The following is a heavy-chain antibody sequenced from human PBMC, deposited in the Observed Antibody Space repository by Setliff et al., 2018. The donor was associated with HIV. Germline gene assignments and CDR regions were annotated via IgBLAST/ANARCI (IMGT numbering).Heavy chain of an antibody. Sequence: GGSLRLSCAASGFTFNSYAMHWVRQAPGKGLEWVAIIPGNGNTKYYADSVKGRFTFSRDNSKNTVYLQMNSLGAEDTAVYYCAKDPRAAVATICDYWGQGTLVTVSS. V-gene: IGHV3-30*04. CDR3: AKDPRAAVATICDY. D-gene: IGHD5-12*01. CDR2: IPGNGNTK. J-gene: IGHJ4*02. CDR1: GFTFNSYA.